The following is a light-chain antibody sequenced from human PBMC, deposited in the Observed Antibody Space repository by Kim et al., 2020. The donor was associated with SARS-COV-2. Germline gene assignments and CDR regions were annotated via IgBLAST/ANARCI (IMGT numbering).Light chain of an antibody. Sequence: QSITSSCTGTSSDVGGYKYVSWYQRHPGKAPKLMIYDVTNRPSGVSNRFSGSKSGNTASLTISGLQAEDEADYYCSSYTSSSTTYVFGTGTKVTVL. J-gene: IGLJ1*01. CDR3: SSYTSSSTTYV. V-gene: IGLV2-14*03. CDR1: SSDVGGYKY. CDR2: DVT.